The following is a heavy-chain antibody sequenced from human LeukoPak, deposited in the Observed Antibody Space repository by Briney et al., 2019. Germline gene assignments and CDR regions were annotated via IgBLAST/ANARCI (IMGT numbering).Heavy chain of an antibody. CDR1: GGTFSSYA. V-gene: IGHV1-69*13. D-gene: IGHD3-16*01. CDR3: ASTPNSNYDYLDMITFGGAIDY. CDR2: IIPIFGTA. J-gene: IGHJ4*02. Sequence: ASVKVSCKASGGTFSSYAISWVRQAPGQGLEWMGGIIPIFGTANYAQKFQGRVTITADESTSTAYMELSSLRSEDRAVYYCASTPNSNYDYLDMITFGGAIDYWGQGTLVTVSS.